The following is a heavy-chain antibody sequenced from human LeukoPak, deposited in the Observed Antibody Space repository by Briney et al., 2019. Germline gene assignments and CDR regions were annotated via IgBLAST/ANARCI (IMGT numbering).Heavy chain of an antibody. CDR1: GGSFSGYY. CDR2: INHSGST. V-gene: IGHV4-34*01. J-gene: IGHJ4*02. Sequence: SQTLSLTCAVYGGSFSGYYWSWIRQPPGKGLEWIGEINHSGSTNYNPSLKSRVTISVDTSKNQFSLMLSSVTAADTAVYYCAKVRLYYFWSGYPAFDYWGQGTLVTVSS. CDR3: AKVRLYYFWSGYPAFDY. D-gene: IGHD3-3*01.